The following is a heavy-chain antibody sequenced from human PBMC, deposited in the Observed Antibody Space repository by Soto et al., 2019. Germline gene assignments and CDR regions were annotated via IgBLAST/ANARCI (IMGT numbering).Heavy chain of an antibody. Sequence: QLQLQESGPGLVKPSETLSLTCAVSGASISGSYYYWAWLRQSPGKGPEWLGSVFYTGFTSYNPSLESRVSVSVDTSKSQFSLQLSAVTAADTAVYYCATSQKGYNWNYFDHWGQGALVTVSS. CDR1: GASISGSYYY. J-gene: IGHJ4*02. D-gene: IGHD1-20*01. CDR2: VFYTGFT. V-gene: IGHV4-39*01. CDR3: ATSQKGYNWNYFDH.